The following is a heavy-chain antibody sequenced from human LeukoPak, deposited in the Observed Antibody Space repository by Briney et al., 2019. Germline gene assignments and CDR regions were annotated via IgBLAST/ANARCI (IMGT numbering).Heavy chain of an antibody. Sequence: GGSLRLSCAASGFTFSSYEMNWVRQAPGKGLEWVSYISSSGSTIYYADSVKGRFTISRDNAKNSLYLQMNSLRAEDTAVYYCAKPKYNWDDEGLGYWGQGTLVTVSS. V-gene: IGHV3-48*03. D-gene: IGHD1-20*01. CDR3: AKPKYNWDDEGLGY. CDR1: GFTFSSYE. J-gene: IGHJ4*02. CDR2: ISSSGSTI.